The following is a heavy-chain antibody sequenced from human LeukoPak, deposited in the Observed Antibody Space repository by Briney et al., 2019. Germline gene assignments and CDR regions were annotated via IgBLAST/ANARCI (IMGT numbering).Heavy chain of an antibody. CDR2: ISSSSRTI. J-gene: IGHJ4*02. D-gene: IGHD4-23*01. V-gene: IGHV3-48*04. CDR1: GFTFNTYS. Sequence: GGSLRLSCTASGFTFNTYSMNWVRQAPGKGLEWVSYISSSSRTIYYADSVKGRFTISRDNAKNSLYLQMNSLRAEDTAVYYCARDLGLYDYGGNIDFWGQGALVTVSS. CDR3: ARDLGLYDYGGNIDF.